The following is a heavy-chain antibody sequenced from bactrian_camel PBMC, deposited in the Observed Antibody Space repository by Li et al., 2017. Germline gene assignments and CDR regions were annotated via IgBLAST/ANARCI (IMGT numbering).Heavy chain of an antibody. CDR2: IYTGAGST. V-gene: IGHV3S1*01. CDR1: GVDYSTFS. Sequence: HVQLVESGGAAVQAGGSLTLSCVVSGVDYSTFSMAWYRQAPTKAREGVAAIYTGAGSTYYADSVKGRFTIFNGGVKNTVYLEMNNLRAEDAATYYCAADLSARRPRDRNFMGMDVWGKGTQVTVS. J-gene: IGHJ7*01. D-gene: IGHD8*01.